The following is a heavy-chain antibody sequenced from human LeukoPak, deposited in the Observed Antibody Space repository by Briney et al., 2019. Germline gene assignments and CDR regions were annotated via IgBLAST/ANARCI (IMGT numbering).Heavy chain of an antibody. Sequence: GRSLRLSCAASGFTFDDYAMHWVRQAPGKGLEWVSGISWNSGSIGYADSVKGRFTISRDNAKNSLYLQMNSLRAEDTALYYCAKDKAAGPTYYMDVWGKGTTVTVSS. J-gene: IGHJ6*03. D-gene: IGHD6-13*01. CDR1: GFTFDDYA. CDR2: ISWNSGSI. V-gene: IGHV3-9*01. CDR3: AKDKAAGPTYYMDV.